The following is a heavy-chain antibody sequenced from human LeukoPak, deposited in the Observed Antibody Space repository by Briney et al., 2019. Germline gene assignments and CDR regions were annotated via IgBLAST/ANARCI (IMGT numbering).Heavy chain of an antibody. CDR1: GGTFSSYA. V-gene: IGHV1-69*13. Sequence: SVKVSCKASGGTFSSYAISWVRQAPGQGLEWMGGIIPIFGTANYAQKFQGRVTITADESTSTAYMELSSLRSEDTAVYYCAREAYCSSTSCYYWRGYYYYGMDVWGQGTTVTVFS. D-gene: IGHD2-2*01. CDR3: AREAYCSSTSCYYWRGYYYYGMDV. J-gene: IGHJ6*02. CDR2: IIPIFGTA.